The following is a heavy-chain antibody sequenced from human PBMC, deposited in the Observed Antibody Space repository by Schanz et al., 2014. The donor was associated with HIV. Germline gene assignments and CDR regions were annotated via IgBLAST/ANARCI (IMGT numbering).Heavy chain of an antibody. V-gene: IGHV1-18*01. CDR1: GYTFISYG. CDR2: ISAYNGNT. Sequence: QVQLVQSGTEVKKPGASVKVSCKASGYTFISYGISWVRQAPGQGLEWMGWISAYNGNTNYAQKFQGRLTMTTDTSTRTAYMELSSLRFEDTAVYYCASHGEGITMIVVVNGGYYGMDVWGQGTTVTVSS. J-gene: IGHJ6*02. D-gene: IGHD3-22*01. CDR3: ASHGEGITMIVVVNGGYYGMDV.